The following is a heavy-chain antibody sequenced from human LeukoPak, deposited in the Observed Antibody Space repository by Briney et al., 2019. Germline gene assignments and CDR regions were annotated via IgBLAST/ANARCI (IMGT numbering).Heavy chain of an antibody. CDR3: ARVSCSSTSCPRRDALDV. CDR1: YGSISRINYY. CDR2: IYYSGST. V-gene: IGHV4-61*01. Sequence: SETLSLTCTVSYGSISRINYYWSWIRQPPGKGLEWFGYIYYSGSTNYNPSLKSRVTISVDTSKNQFSLNLTSATTADTAVYYCARVSCSSTSCPRRDALDVWGQGTMVTVSS. D-gene: IGHD2-2*01. J-gene: IGHJ3*01.